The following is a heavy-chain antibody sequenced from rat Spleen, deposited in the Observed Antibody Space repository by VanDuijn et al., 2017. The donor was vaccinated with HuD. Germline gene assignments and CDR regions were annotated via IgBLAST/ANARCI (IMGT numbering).Heavy chain of an antibody. V-gene: IGHV5-19*01. CDR2: ISYGDTSGHSGT. J-gene: IGHJ2*01. D-gene: IGHD1-11*01. Sequence: EVQLVESGGGLVQTGRSLKISCVVSGVSFSNYGMHWIRQAPTKGLEWVATISYGDTSGHSGTYYRDSVKGRFTISRDNAKSTLSLQMDSLKSEDTATYYCARRHYGYTDYFDYWGQGVMVTVSS. CDR1: GVSFSNYG. CDR3: ARRHYGYTDYFDY.